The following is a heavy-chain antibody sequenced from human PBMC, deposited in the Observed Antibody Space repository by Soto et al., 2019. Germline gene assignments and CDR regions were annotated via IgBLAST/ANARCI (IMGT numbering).Heavy chain of an antibody. D-gene: IGHD6-13*01. J-gene: IGHJ5*02. Sequence: ASMKVSCKASGYTFTGYYMHWVRQAPGQGLEWMGWINPNSGGTNYAQKFQGRVTMTRDTSIITAYMELSRLRSDDTAVYYCARDMATNSCPAAGTPNWFDPWGQGTLVTASA. CDR2: INPNSGGT. CDR1: GYTFTGYY. CDR3: ARDMATNSCPAAGTPNWFDP. V-gene: IGHV1-2*02.